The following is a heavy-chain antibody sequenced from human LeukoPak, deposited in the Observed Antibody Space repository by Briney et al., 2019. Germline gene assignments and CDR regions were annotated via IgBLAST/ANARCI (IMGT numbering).Heavy chain of an antibody. CDR3: ATYAMSSSWLYYFDY. J-gene: IGHJ4*02. Sequence: ASVKVSCKASGYTFTSYGISWVRQAPGQGLEWMGWISAYNGNTNYAQKLQGRVTMTTDTSTSTAYMELRSLRSDDTAVYYCATYAMSSSWLYYFDYWGQGTLVTVSS. CDR2: ISAYNGNT. D-gene: IGHD6-13*01. CDR1: GYTFTSYG. V-gene: IGHV1-18*01.